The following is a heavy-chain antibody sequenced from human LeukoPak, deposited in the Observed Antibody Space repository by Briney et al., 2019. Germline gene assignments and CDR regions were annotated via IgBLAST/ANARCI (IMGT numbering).Heavy chain of an antibody. CDR2: ISSSSSTI. J-gene: IGHJ1*01. V-gene: IGHV3-48*01. Sequence: TGGSLRLSCAASGFTFSSYSMNWVRQAPGKGLEWVSYISSSSSTIYYADSVKGRFTISRDNAKNSLYLKMNSLRAEDTAAYYWGDAEYFQHWGQGTLVTVSS. CDR3: GDAEYFQH. CDR1: GFTFSSYS.